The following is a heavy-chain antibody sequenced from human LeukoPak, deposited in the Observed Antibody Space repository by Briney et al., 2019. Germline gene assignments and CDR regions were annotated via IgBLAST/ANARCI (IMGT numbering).Heavy chain of an antibody. CDR1: GYSFTSYW. D-gene: IGHD3-10*01. V-gene: IGHV5-10-1*01. Sequence: VESLKISCKGSGYSFTSYWISWVRQMPGKGLEWMGRIDPSDSYTNYSPSFQGHVTISADKSISTAYLQWSSLKASDTAMYYCASPLFGEFGAFDIWGQGTMVTVSS. CDR3: ASPLFGEFGAFDI. CDR2: IDPSDSYT. J-gene: IGHJ3*02.